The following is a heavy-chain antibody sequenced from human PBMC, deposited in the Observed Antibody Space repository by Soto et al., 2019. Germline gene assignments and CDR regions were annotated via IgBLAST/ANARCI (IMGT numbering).Heavy chain of an antibody. V-gene: IGHV4-4*02. D-gene: IGHD6-19*01. Sequence: SETLSLTCAVSGDSISSHNWWSWVRQPPGKGLEWIGDIYRTGNTNYNLSLRSRVTISLDKSKNHFSLELSSVTAADTAVYYCARSSNAVAGNFDYWGQGTLVTVS. CDR2: IYRTGNT. J-gene: IGHJ4*02. CDR3: ARSSNAVAGNFDY. CDR1: GDSISSHNW.